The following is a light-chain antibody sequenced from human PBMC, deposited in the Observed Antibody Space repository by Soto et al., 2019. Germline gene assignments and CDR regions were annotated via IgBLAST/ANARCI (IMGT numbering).Light chain of an antibody. Sequence: EIVLTQSPGTLSLSPGERATLSCRASQSVRSNLAWYQQKPGQAPRLLIYDASSRASGVPARFSGSGSGTDFTLTISSLEPEDFALYYCQQRNSWPPITFGQGTRLEIK. CDR2: DAS. J-gene: IGKJ5*01. CDR1: QSVRSN. V-gene: IGKV3-11*01. CDR3: QQRNSWPPIT.